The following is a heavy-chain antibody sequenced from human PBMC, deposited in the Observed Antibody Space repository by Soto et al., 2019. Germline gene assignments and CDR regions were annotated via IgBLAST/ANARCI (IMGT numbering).Heavy chain of an antibody. J-gene: IGHJ5*02. Sequence: KTSETLSLTCAVSGGSISSGGYSWSWIRQPPGKGLEWIGYIYHSGSTYYNPSLKSRVTISVDRSKNQFSLKLSSVTAADTAVYYCARRSYYYGSGRDNWFDPWGQGTLVTVSS. CDR2: IYHSGST. D-gene: IGHD3-10*01. V-gene: IGHV4-30-2*01. CDR1: GGSISSGGYS. CDR3: ARRSYYYGSGRDNWFDP.